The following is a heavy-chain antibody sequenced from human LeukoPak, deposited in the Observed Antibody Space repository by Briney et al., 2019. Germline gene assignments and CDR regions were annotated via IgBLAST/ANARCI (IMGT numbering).Heavy chain of an antibody. CDR3: ARDRGYSGYDLNFDY. V-gene: IGHV3-30*01. Sequence: GGSLRLSCAASGFTFSSYAMHWVRQAPGKGLEWVAVISYDGSNKYYADSVKGRFTIPRDNSKNTLYLQMNSLRAEDTAVYYCARDRGYSGYDLNFDYWGQGTLVTVSS. CDR2: ISYDGSNK. D-gene: IGHD5-12*01. J-gene: IGHJ4*02. CDR1: GFTFSSYA.